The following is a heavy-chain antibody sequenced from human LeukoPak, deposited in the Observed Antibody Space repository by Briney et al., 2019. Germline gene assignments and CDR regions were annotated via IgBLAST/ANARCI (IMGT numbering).Heavy chain of an antibody. Sequence: ASVKVSCKASGGTFSSYAISWVRQAPGQELEWMGRIIPILGIANYAQKFQGRVTITADKSTSTAYMELSSLRSEDTAVYYCARATVTRYYFDYWGQGTLVTVSS. J-gene: IGHJ4*02. CDR2: IIPILGIA. CDR1: GGTFSSYA. D-gene: IGHD4-17*01. V-gene: IGHV1-69*04. CDR3: ARATVTRYYFDY.